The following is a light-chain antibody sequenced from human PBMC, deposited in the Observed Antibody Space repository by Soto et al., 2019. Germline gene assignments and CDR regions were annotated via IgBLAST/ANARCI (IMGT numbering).Light chain of an antibody. CDR3: SSYTSSRAYV. CDR2: EVS. Sequence: QSVLTQPPSASGSPGQSATISCTGAASDIGAYNFVSWYQQYPGKAPKLMIHEVSNRPSGVSNRFSGSKSGNTASLTISGLQAEDEADYYCSSYTSSRAYVFGIGTKLTVL. J-gene: IGLJ1*01. CDR1: ASDIGAYNF. V-gene: IGLV2-14*01.